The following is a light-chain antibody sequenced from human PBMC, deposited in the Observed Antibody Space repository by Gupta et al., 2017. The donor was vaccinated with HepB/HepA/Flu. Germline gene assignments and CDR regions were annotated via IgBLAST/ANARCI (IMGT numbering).Light chain of an antibody. V-gene: IGLV3-1*01. CDR2: QDD. Sequence: SYALPQPLSASVSPGQTATITCGGDKLGNKYASWYQQKPGHSPVLVIYQDDKRPSGIPERFSASNSGNTATLTISGTQALDEADYYCQAWDSSTEVVFGGGTKLTVL. CDR3: QAWDSSTEVV. CDR1: KLGNKY. J-gene: IGLJ2*01.